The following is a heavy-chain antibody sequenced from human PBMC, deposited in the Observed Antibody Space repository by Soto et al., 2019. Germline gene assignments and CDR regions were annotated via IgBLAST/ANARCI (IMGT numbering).Heavy chain of an antibody. CDR3: ARVEYSFGTPFLDY. CDR1: GFNFGHYA. D-gene: IGHD3-16*01. J-gene: IGHJ4*02. Sequence: QVQLVESGGGVVQPGRSLRLSCSASGFNFGHYAMYWVRQAPGKGLEWVAALSFDRSNEYYADSLRGRFTISRDNSKNTLYLQMNSLRAEDTAVYYCARVEYSFGTPFLDYWGQGTLVTVSS. V-gene: IGHV3-30-3*01. CDR2: LSFDRSNE.